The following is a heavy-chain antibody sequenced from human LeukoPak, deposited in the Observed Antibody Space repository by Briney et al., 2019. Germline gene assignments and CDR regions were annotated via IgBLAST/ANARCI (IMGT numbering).Heavy chain of an antibody. CDR1: GGSISSGNW. J-gene: IGHJ4*02. CDR3: ASSYYYDSSGYDGFDY. D-gene: IGHD3-22*01. CDR2: IYHSGST. Sequence: PSGTLSLTCAVSGGSISSGNWWSWVRQPPGKGLEWIGEIYHSGSTNYNPSLKSRVTISVDKSKNQFSLKLSSVTAADTAVYYCASSYYYDSSGYDGFDYWGQGTLVTVSS. V-gene: IGHV4-4*02.